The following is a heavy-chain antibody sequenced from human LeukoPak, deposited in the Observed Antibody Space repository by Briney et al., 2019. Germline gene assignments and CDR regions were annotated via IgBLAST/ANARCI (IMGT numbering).Heavy chain of an antibody. CDR3: AKDRDSSGYSPFDY. V-gene: IGHV3-30*02. CDR2: IWSDGSNK. D-gene: IGHD3-22*01. Sequence: GGSLRLSCAASGFTFSSHGMHWVRQAPGEGLEWVAVIWSDGSNKYYGDSVKGRFTISRDNSKNTLYLQMNSLRVEDTAVYYCAKDRDSSGYSPFDYWGQGTLVTVSS. CDR1: GFTFSSHG. J-gene: IGHJ4*02.